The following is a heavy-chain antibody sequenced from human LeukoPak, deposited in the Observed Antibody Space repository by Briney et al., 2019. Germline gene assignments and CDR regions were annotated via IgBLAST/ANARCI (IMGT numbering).Heavy chain of an antibody. CDR3: ARPTGDSDAFDI. CDR2: IYYSGST. Sequence: ASETLSLTCTVSGGSISSYYWSWIRQPPGKGLEWIGYIYYSGSTNYNPSLKSRVTISVDTSKNQFSLKLSSVTAADTAVYYCARPTGDSDAFDIWGQGTMVTVSS. CDR1: GGSISSYY. D-gene: IGHD7-27*01. J-gene: IGHJ3*02. V-gene: IGHV4-59*08.